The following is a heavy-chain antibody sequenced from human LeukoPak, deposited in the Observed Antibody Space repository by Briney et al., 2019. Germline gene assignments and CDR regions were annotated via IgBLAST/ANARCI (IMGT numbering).Heavy chain of an antibody. CDR2: ISSSGSTI. CDR3: AKGRARSSGWYGVTVGLGAFDI. J-gene: IGHJ3*02. Sequence: GGSLRLSCAASGFTFSSYEMNWVRQAPGKGLEWVSYISSSGSTIYYADSVKGRFTISRDNAKNFLYLQMNSLRAEDMALYYCAKGRARSSGWYGVTVGLGAFDIWGQGTMVTVSS. D-gene: IGHD6-19*01. V-gene: IGHV3-48*03. CDR1: GFTFSSYE.